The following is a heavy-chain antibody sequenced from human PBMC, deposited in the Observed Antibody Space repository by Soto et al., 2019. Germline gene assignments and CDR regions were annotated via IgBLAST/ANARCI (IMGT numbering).Heavy chain of an antibody. J-gene: IGHJ4*02. CDR1: GGTFSSYS. V-gene: IGHV1-69*13. CDR3: RGELLRDSFDY. D-gene: IGHD1-26*01. Sequence: SVKVSCKASGGTFSSYSISWVLQAPGQGLEWMGGIIPIFGTANYAQKFQGRVTITADESTSTAYMELSSLRSEDTAVYYCRGELLRDSFDYWGQGTLVSVSS. CDR2: IIPIFGTA.